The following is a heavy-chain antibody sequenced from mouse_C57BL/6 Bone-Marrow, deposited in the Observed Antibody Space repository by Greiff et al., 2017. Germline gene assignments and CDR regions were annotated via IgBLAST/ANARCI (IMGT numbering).Heavy chain of an antibody. D-gene: IGHD1-1*01. J-gene: IGHJ4*01. Sequence: QVHVKQSGAELVKPGASVKMSCKASGYTFTSYWITWVKQRPGQGLEWIGDIYPGSGSTNYNEKFKSKATLTVDTSSSTAYMQLSSLTYEDSAVYYCARSPIYYYGSRDAMDYWGQGTSVTVSS. CDR3: ARSPIYYYGSRDAMDY. CDR1: GYTFTSYW. CDR2: IYPGSGST. V-gene: IGHV1-55*01.